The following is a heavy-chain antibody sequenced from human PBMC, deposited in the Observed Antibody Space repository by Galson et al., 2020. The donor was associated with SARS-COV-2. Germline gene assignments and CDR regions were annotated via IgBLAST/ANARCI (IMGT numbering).Heavy chain of an antibody. Sequence: ASETLSLTCTVSGGSISSYYWSWIRQPAGKGLEWIGRIYTSGSTNYNPSLKSRVTMSVDTSKNQFSLKLSSVTAADTAVYYCARVACSSTSCPAGLDPWGQGTLVTVSS. D-gene: IGHD2-2*01. CDR2: IYTSGST. J-gene: IGHJ5*02. CDR1: GGSISSYY. V-gene: IGHV4-4*07. CDR3: ARVACSSTSCPAGLDP.